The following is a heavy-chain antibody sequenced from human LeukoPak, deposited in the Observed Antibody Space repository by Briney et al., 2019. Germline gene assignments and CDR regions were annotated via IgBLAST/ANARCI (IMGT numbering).Heavy chain of an antibody. CDR3: ARYGYYYGSGGFDY. CDR1: GFTVSSNY. D-gene: IGHD3-10*01. V-gene: IGHV3-53*01. J-gene: IGHJ4*02. Sequence: GGSLRLSCAASGFTVSSNYMSWVRQAPGKGLEWVSVIYSGGSTYYADSVKGRFTISRDNSKNTLYLQMNSLRAEDTAVYYCARYGYYYGSGGFDYWGQGTLVTVSS. CDR2: IYSGGST.